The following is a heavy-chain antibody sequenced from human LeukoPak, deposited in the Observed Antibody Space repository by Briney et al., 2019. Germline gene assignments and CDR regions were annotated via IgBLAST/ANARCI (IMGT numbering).Heavy chain of an antibody. CDR1: GYTFTSYD. CDR2: IIPILGIA. Sequence: ASVKVSCKASGYTFTSYDINWVRQATGQGLEWMGRIIPILGIANYAQKFQGRVTITADKSTSTAYMELSSLRSEDTAVYYCARDPRRVVTASDAFDIWGQGTMVTVSS. V-gene: IGHV1-69*04. J-gene: IGHJ3*02. CDR3: ARDPRRVVTASDAFDI. D-gene: IGHD2-21*02.